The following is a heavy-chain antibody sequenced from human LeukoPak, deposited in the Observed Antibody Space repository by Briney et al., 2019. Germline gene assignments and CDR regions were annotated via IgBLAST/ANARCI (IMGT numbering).Heavy chain of an antibody. Sequence: SETLSLTCTVSGGSISSGKFYWSWTRQPPGKGLEWLGHVHYSGNTYYNPSLKGRVTISLDTAKNKFSLKMSSLTAGHRAVYSCASEGAYSGSYRHNNYWGRGTLVTVSS. CDR2: VHYSGNT. CDR3: ASEGAYSGSYRHNNY. CDR1: GGSISSGKFY. D-gene: IGHD1-26*01. J-gene: IGHJ4*02. V-gene: IGHV4-30-4*08.